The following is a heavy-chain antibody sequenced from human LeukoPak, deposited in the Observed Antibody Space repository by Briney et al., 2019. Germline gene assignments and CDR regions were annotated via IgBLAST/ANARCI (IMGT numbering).Heavy chain of an antibody. CDR2: IYTSGST. J-gene: IGHJ6*03. V-gene: IGHV4-4*07. CDR3: ARECYGDYGAPGEYYYYMDV. Sequence: PGGSLRLSCAASGFTFSSYWMSWIRQPAGKGLEWIGRIYTSGSTNYNPSLKSRVTISVDTSKNQFSLKLSSVTAADTAVYYCARECYGDYGAPGEYYYYMDVWGKGTTVTISS. D-gene: IGHD4-17*01. CDR1: GFTFSSYW.